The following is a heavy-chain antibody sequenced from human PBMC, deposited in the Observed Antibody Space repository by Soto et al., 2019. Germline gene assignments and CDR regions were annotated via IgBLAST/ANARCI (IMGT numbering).Heavy chain of an antibody. D-gene: IGHD6-19*01. CDR2: IDPSDSYT. CDR3: ARRDSSGGILIGN. J-gene: IGHJ4*02. CDR1: EESCTSYW. Sequence: LKVCCNGSEESCTSYWGSWIRQMPGKGLEWMGRIDPSDSYTNYSPSFQGHVTISADKSISTAYLQWSSLKASDTAMYYCARRDSSGGILIGNSGQGTLVTLSS. V-gene: IGHV5-10-1*01.